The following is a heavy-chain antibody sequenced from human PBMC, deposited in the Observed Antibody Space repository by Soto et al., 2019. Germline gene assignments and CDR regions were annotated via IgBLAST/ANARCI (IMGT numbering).Heavy chain of an antibody. D-gene: IGHD3-10*01. CDR1: GFTFSTYA. CDR3: AKDLGELALDY. Sequence: EVQLLESGGRLVQPGGSLRLSCAASGFTFSTYAMSWVRQAPGKGLEWVSAISGSGGSTYYVDSVKGRFTISRDNSKNTLYLQMNSLRAGDTAVYYCAKDLGELALDYWGQGTLVTVSS. CDR2: ISGSGGST. J-gene: IGHJ4*02. V-gene: IGHV3-23*01.